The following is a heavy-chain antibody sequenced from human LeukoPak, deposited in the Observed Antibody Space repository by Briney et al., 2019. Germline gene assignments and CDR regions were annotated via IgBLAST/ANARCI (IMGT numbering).Heavy chain of an antibody. D-gene: IGHD3-3*01. V-gene: IGHV4-34*01. J-gene: IGHJ5*02. CDR1: DGSFRGDY. CDR2: INQSGST. Sequence: SETLSLTCAVYDGSFRGDYWSWIRQPPGKGLEWIGEINQSGSTSYNPSLKSRVTISVDTSKNQFSLKLSSVTAADTAVYFCARGGDFWRGVGWFDPWGQGTLVTVSS. CDR3: ARGGDFWRGVGWFDP.